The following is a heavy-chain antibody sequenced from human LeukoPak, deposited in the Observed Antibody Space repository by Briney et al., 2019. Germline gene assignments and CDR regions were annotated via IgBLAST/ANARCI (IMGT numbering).Heavy chain of an antibody. CDR3: ARAQPVGYDSSGYYTPPLD. CDR1: GFTFDDYG. V-gene: IGHV3-20*04. Sequence: GGSLRLSCAASGFTFDDYGMSWVRQAPGKGLEWVSGINWNGGSTGYADSVKGRFTISRDNAKNSLYLQMNSLRAEDTALYYCARAQPVGYDSSGYYTPPLDWGQGTLVTDSS. CDR2: INWNGGST. J-gene: IGHJ4*02. D-gene: IGHD3-22*01.